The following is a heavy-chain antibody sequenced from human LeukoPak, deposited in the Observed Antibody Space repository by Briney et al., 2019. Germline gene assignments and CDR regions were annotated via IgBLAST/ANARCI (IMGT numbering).Heavy chain of an antibody. Sequence: SETLSLTCAVSGASISSSYWSWIRQPPGKGLEYIGYIQHSDINYNPSLKSRVTMTLDTSKNQFSLKLTSVTAADTAIYYCTKVLRGYSGYGDWGQGTLVTVSS. V-gene: IGHV4-59*01. CDR3: TKVLRGYSGYGD. CDR1: GASISSSY. CDR2: IQHSDI. J-gene: IGHJ4*02. D-gene: IGHD5-12*01.